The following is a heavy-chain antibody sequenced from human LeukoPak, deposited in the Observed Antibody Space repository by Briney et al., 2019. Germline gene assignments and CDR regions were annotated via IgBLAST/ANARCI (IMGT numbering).Heavy chain of an antibody. V-gene: IGHV4-59*12. CDR3: ARGVNIVVVTAIQGHYFDY. CDR2: IYYSGST. CDR1: GGSISSYY. J-gene: IGHJ4*02. D-gene: IGHD2-21*02. Sequence: PSETLSLTCTVSGGSISSYYWSWIRQPPGKGLEWIGYIYYSGSTNYNPSLKSRVTISVDTSKNQFSLKLSSVTAADTAVYYCARGVNIVVVTAIQGHYFDYWGQGTLVTVSS.